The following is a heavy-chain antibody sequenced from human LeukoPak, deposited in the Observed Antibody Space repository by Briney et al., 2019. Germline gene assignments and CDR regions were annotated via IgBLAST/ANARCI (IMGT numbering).Heavy chain of an antibody. J-gene: IGHJ5*02. Sequence: SQTLSLTCTVSGGSISSGSYYWSWIRQPAGKGLEWIGRIYTSGSTNYNPSLKGRVTISVDTSKNQFSLKLSSVTAADTAVYYCARDRSDAWARNRNWFDPWGQGTLVTVSS. CDR2: IYTSGST. V-gene: IGHV4-61*02. CDR3: ARDRSDAWARNRNWFDP. CDR1: GGSISSGSYY. D-gene: IGHD1-14*01.